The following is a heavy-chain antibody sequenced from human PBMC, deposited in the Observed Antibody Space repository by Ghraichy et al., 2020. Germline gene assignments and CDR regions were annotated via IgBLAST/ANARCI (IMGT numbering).Heavy chain of an antibody. CDR1: GFTFSSYS. D-gene: IGHD5-18*01. J-gene: IGHJ3*02. CDR2: ISSSSSYI. V-gene: IGHV3-21*01. Sequence: GGSLRLSCAASGFTFSSYSMNWVRQAPGKGVEWVSSISSSSSYIYYADSVKGRFTISRDNAKNSLYLQMNSLRAEDTAVYYCARDRGYSYFDAFDIWGQGTMVTVSS. CDR3: ARDRGYSYFDAFDI.